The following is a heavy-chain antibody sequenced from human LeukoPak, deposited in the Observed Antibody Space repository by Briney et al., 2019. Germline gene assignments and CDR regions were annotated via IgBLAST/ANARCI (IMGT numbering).Heavy chain of an antibody. CDR2: ISSSSSYT. J-gene: IGHJ4*02. CDR3: ATNSRYGDVDY. CDR1: GFTFSDYY. V-gene: IGHV3-11*06. D-gene: IGHD4-17*01. Sequence: GGSLRLSCAASGFTFSDYYMSWIRQAPGKGLEWVSYISSSSSYTNYADSVKGRFTISKDNPKHSLYLQMNSLRAEDTAVYYCATNSRYGDVDYWGQGTLVTVSS.